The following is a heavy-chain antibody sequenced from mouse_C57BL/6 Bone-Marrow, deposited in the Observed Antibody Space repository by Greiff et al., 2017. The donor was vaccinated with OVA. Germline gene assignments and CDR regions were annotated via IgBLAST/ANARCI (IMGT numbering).Heavy chain of an antibody. V-gene: IGHV1-59*01. CDR2: IDPSDSYT. J-gene: IGHJ3*01. Sequence: QVQLQQPGAELVRPGTSVTLSCKASGYTFTSYWMHWVKQRPGQGLEWIGVIDPSDSYTNYNQKFKGKATLTVDTSSSTAYMQLSSLTSEDSAVYYCARGGNPPWFAYWGQGTLVTVSA. CDR1: GYTFTSYW. CDR3: ARGGNPPWFAY.